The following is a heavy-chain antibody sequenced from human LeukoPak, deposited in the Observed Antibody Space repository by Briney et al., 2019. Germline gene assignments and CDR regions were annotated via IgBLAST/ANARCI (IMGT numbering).Heavy chain of an antibody. Sequence: SETLSLTCTVSGGSISSYYWSWIRQPPGKGLEWIGYIYYSGSTNYNPSLKSRVTISVDTSKNQFSLKLYSVTAADTAVYYCARATPDSSSWTPVVDYWGQGILVTVSS. CDR2: IYYSGST. J-gene: IGHJ4*02. V-gene: IGHV4-59*01. CDR3: ARATPDSSSWTPVVDY. D-gene: IGHD6-13*01. CDR1: GGSISSYY.